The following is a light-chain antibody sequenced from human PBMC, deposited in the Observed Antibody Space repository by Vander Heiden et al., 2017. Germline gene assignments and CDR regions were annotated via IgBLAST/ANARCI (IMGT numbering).Light chain of an antibody. CDR2: AAS. J-gene: IGKJ4*02. CDR1: QCISTY. V-gene: IGKV1-39*01. Sequence: MQIKQSSSSLSASVGDRVTITCRASQCISTYLNWYQQKPGQAPGLLIYAASGLQSGIPSRFSGSGSGTDFTLTISSLQPEDFATYYCHQSYSAPLTFGGGTKVEIK. CDR3: HQSYSAPLT.